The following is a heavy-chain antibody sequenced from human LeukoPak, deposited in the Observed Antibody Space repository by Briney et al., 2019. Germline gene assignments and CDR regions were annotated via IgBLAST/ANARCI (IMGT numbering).Heavy chain of an antibody. V-gene: IGHV1-58*01. CDR1: GFTFTSSA. CDR2: IVVGSGNT. CDR3: ARISEYSSGWYGGNYFDY. Sequence: SVKVSCKASGFTFTSSAVQWVRQARGQRLKWIGWIVVGSGNTNYAQKFQERVTITRDMSTSTAYMELSSLRSEDTAVYYCARISEYSSGWYGGNYFDYWGQGTLVTVSS. D-gene: IGHD6-19*01. J-gene: IGHJ4*02.